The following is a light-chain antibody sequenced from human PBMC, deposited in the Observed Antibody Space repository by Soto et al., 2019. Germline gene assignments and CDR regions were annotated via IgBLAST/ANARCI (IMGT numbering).Light chain of an antibody. CDR3: QQYSNWKT. Sequence: EIVMTQSPATLSVSPGERVTLSCRASRSVGSKLAWYQQKPGQAPRLLISATSTRATGIPARFSGSGSWTEFTLTISSLQAEDFEVYYCQQYSNWKTFGQGTKLEIK. J-gene: IGKJ2*01. CDR2: ATS. V-gene: IGKV3-15*01. CDR1: RSVGSK.